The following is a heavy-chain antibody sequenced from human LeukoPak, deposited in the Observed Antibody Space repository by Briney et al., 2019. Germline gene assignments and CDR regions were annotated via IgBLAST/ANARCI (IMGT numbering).Heavy chain of an antibody. CDR1: GGSISSYY. J-gene: IGHJ5*02. Sequence: SETLSLTCTVSGGSISSYYWSWIRQPPGKGLEWIGYIYTSGSTNYNPSFKSRVTISVDTSKNQFSLKLSSVTAADTAVYYCARLGLPAYYDFWSGYSGWFDPWGQGTLVTVSS. D-gene: IGHD3-3*01. CDR3: ARLGLPAYYDFWSGYSGWFDP. V-gene: IGHV4-4*09. CDR2: IYTSGST.